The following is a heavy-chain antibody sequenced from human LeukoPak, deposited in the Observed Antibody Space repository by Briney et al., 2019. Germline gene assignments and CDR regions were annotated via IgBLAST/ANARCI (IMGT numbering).Heavy chain of an antibody. CDR2: ISGSGGST. CDR3: AKVGTLYYDFWSGYSYYFDY. CDR1: GFTFSSYA. Sequence: GGSLRFSCAASGFTFSSYAMSWVRQAPGKGLEWVSAISGSGGSTYYADSVKGRFTISRDNSKNTLYLQMNSLRAEDTAVYYCAKVGTLYYDFWSGYSYYFDYWGQGTLVTVSS. V-gene: IGHV3-23*01. D-gene: IGHD3-3*01. J-gene: IGHJ4*02.